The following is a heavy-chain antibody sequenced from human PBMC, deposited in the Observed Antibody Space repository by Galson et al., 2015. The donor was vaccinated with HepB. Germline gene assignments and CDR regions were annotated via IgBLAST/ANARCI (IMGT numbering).Heavy chain of an antibody. CDR3: ARGGRCSGGSCYLAIYYYYGMDV. V-gene: IGHV3-7*03. J-gene: IGHJ6*02. CDR1: GFTFSSYW. CDR2: IKQDGSEK. D-gene: IGHD2-15*01. Sequence: SLRLSCAASGFTFSSYWMSWVRQAPGKGLEWVANIKQDGSEKYYVDSVKGRFTISRDNAKNSLYLQMNSLRAEDTAVYYCARGGRCSGGSCYLAIYYYYGMDVWGQGTTVTVSS.